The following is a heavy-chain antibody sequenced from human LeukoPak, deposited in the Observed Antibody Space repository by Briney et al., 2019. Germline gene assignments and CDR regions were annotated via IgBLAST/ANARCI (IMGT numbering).Heavy chain of an antibody. CDR1: GFTFSTSW. CDR2: IKKDGSET. D-gene: IGHD6-13*01. V-gene: IGHV3-7*03. J-gene: IGHJ4*02. Sequence: GALRLSCAASGFTFSTSWMSWVRQVPGKGLEWVANIKKDGSETYYVDSVKGRFTISRDNAKNSLYLQMNSLRAEDTAMYYCARGRHSGTTYYFDYWGQGTLVTVSS. CDR3: ARGRHSGTTYYFDY.